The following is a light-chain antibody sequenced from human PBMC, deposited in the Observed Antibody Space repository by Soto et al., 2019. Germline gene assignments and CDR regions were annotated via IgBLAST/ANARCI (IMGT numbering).Light chain of an antibody. J-gene: IGLJ2*01. V-gene: IGLV1-44*01. CDR1: SSNIGTNT. CDR3: ATWDDSLNGVV. Sequence: QSVLTQPPSASGTPGQRVSISCSGGSSNIGTNTVNWYQHLPGTAPKLLIFSNDERPSGVPDRFSGSKSGTSASLAISGLQSDDEVDYYCATWDDSLNGVVFGGGTKLTVL. CDR2: SND.